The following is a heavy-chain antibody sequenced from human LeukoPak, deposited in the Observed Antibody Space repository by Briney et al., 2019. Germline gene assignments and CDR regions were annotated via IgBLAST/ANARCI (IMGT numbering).Heavy chain of an antibody. V-gene: IGHV3-23*01. CDR2: ISGSGDIT. CDR3: AARPGDLAVPFDY. D-gene: IGHD3-10*01. CDR1: GLTFGTHA. Sequence: PGGSLRLSCGASGLTFGTHAMTWVRQAPGKGLEYVSLISGSGDITYYAHSLKDRFTISRDNSKNTLYLQMHSLRAEDTAVYYCAARPGDLAVPFDYWGQGTLVTVSS. J-gene: IGHJ4*02.